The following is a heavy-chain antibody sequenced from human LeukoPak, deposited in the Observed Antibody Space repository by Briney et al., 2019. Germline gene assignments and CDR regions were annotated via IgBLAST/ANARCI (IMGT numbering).Heavy chain of an antibody. V-gene: IGHV4-59*01. CDR3: ARRYYGSGSYYIYYYYMDV. Sequence: ASETLSLTCTVSGGSISSYYWSWIRQPPGKGLEWIGYIYYSGSTNYNPSLKSRVTISVDTSKNQFSLKLSSVTAADTAVYYCARRYYGSGSYYIYYYYMDVWGKGTTVTVSS. J-gene: IGHJ6*03. CDR1: GGSISSYY. CDR2: IYYSGST. D-gene: IGHD3-10*01.